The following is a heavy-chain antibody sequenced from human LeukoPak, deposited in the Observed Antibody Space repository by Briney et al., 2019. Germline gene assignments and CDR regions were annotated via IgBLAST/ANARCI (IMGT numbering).Heavy chain of an antibody. CDR3: LGEGGGY. J-gene: IGHJ4*02. CDR2: IHYSGST. CDR1: GDPLWNYH. Sequence: SETLSLTCTVSGDPLWNYHWRWMRQPPGKGLEWIGNIHYSGSTEYNPSLKSRVTITVHTSKTQFSLELSSVTAADTAVYYCLGEGGGYWGQGTLVTVSS. V-gene: IGHV4-59*08. D-gene: IGHD3-10*01.